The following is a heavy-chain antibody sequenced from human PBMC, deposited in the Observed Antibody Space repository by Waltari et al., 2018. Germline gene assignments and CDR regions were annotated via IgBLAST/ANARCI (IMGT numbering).Heavy chain of an antibody. CDR3: ARDLLGWELRSPLEI. J-gene: IGHJ3*02. CDR2: ISFYGDNK. V-gene: IGHV3-30*03. Sequence: QEQLVESGGGVVQPGRSLRLSCAASGFIFSSYGMHWVRQTPGKGLGWVSVISFYGDNKYYADSVKGRFTISRDNFNNMLYMQMNSLRAEDTADYYCARDLLGWELRSPLEIWGQGTMVTVSS. D-gene: IGHD1-26*01. CDR1: GFIFSSYG.